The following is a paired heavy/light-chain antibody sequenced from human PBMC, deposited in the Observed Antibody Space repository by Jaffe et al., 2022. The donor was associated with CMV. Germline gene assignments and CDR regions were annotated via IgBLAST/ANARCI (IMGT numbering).Heavy chain of an antibody. J-gene: IGHJ3*02. V-gene: IGHV3-9*01. CDR2: ISWNSGSI. CDR1: GFTFDDYA. Sequence: EVQLVESGGGLVQPGRSLRLSCAASGFTFDDYAMHWVRQAPGKGLEWVSGISWNSGSIGYADSVKGRFTISRDNAKNSLYLQMNSLRAEDTALYYCAKDFGGLSGGSSGWYGDAFDIWGQGTMVTVSS. D-gene: IGHD6-19*01. CDR3: AKDFGGLSGGSSGWYGDAFDI.
Light chain of an antibody. J-gene: IGLJ2*01. CDR1: SSDVGSYNR. CDR3: SSYTSSSTSVV. CDR2: EVS. Sequence: QSALTQPPSVSGSPGQSVTISCTGTSSDVGSYNRVSWYQQPPGTAPKLMIYEVSNRPSGVPDRFSGSKSGNTASLTISGLQAEDEADYYCSSYTSSSTSVVFGGGTKLTVL. V-gene: IGLV2-18*02.